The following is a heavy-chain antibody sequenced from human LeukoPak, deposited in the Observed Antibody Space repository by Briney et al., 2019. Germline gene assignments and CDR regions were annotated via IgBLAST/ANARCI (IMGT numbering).Heavy chain of an antibody. V-gene: IGHV3-21*01. J-gene: IGHJ4*02. CDR1: GFTFSSYS. D-gene: IGHD5-18*01. Sequence: PGGSLRLSCAASGFTFSSYSMSWVRQAPGKGLEWVSSISSSSSYIYYADSVKGRFTISRDNAKNSLYLQMNSLRAEDTAVYYCARGFGTAMVTLDYWGQGTLVTVSS. CDR2: ISSSSSYI. CDR3: ARGFGTAMVTLDY.